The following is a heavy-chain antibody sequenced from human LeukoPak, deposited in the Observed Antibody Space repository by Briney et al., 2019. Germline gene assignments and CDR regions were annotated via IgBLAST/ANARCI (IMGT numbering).Heavy chain of an antibody. CDR1: GFTFSDYA. V-gene: IGHV3-23*01. J-gene: IGHJ4*02. D-gene: IGHD3-22*01. Sequence: PGGSLRLSCAASGFTFSDYAMSWVRQAPGKGLEWVSAISDRGVRTWDADSVKGRVTISRDNYKNTLFLQMNSLRAEDTAIYYCAKDSYDSSGSRYDYWGQGTLVTVSS. CDR3: AKDSYDSSGSRYDY. CDR2: ISDRGVRT.